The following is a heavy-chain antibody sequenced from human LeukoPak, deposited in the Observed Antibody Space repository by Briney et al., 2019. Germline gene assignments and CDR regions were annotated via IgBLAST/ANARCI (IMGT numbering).Heavy chain of an antibody. Sequence: GASVKVSCKASGYTFTSNYMHWVRQAPGQGLEWMGVINPSGGATNYAQKFQGRVTMTRDTSTSTVYMELSSLRSEDTAVYYCARWGRGHSIGWYVGTSDYRGQGTLVTISS. CDR3: ARWGRGHSIGWYVGTSDY. V-gene: IGHV1-46*01. CDR2: INPSGGAT. J-gene: IGHJ4*02. D-gene: IGHD6-19*01. CDR1: GYTFTSNY.